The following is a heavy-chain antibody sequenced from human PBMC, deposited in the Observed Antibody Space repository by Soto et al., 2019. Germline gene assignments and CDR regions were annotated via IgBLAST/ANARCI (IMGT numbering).Heavy chain of an antibody. CDR2: VDYSGNSQ. Sequence: LRLSCAASGFAFDNGMTWVRQAPGKGLEWISTVDYSGNSQHYADSVKGRFTISRDKSRDTIALQMSNLRAEDTALYYCVSWVTAHFDNWGQGTLVTVSS. CDR3: VSWVTAHFDN. CDR1: GFAFDNG. D-gene: IGHD2-21*02. J-gene: IGHJ4*02. V-gene: IGHV3-23*05.